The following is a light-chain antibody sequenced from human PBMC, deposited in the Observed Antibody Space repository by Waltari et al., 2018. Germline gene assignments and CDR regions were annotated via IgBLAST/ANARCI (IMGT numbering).Light chain of an antibody. J-gene: IGLJ1*01. CDR2: EVN. Sequence: QSALTQPPSASGSPGQSVAISCTGPSSDIGRYDLVSWYQQHPGKAPKLIISEVNKRPSGVPDRFSCAKSGNTASLTVSGLQAEDEADYYCSAHGGSDRFYVFGTGTKVTVL. CDR1: SSDIGRYDL. CDR3: SAHGGSDRFYV. V-gene: IGLV2-8*01.